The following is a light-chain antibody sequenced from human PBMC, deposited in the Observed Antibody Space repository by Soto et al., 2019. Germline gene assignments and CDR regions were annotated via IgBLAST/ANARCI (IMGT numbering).Light chain of an antibody. Sequence: EVLMTQSPATLSVYPGERTTLSCRASESVGTNLAWYQQKPGQAPRLLIYGASTRATGIPARFSGSGSGTDFALTISSLQSEDFAIYYCQQYTNWPLTFGGGTKV. V-gene: IGKV3-15*01. CDR3: QQYTNWPLT. J-gene: IGKJ4*01. CDR2: GAS. CDR1: ESVGTN.